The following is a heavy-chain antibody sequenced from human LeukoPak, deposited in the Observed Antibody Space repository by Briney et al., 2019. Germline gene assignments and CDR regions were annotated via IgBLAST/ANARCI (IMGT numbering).Heavy chain of an antibody. CDR2: ISYTGSTT. CDR3: ARAVYYYDSSGYFDY. V-gene: IGHV3-48*03. D-gene: IGHD3-22*01. CDR1: GFSFSNYE. J-gene: IGHJ4*02. Sequence: GGSLRLSCAASGFSFSNYEMNWVRQAPGKGLEWISYISYTGSTTYQPDSVKGRFTISRDNAKNSLYLQMNSLRAEDTAVYYCARAVYYYDSSGYFDYWGQGTLVTVSS.